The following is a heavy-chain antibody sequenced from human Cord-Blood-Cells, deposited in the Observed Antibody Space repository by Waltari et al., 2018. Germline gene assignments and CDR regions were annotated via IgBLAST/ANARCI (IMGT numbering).Heavy chain of an antibody. CDR3: ASSAPYYDFWSGQSAFDI. V-gene: IGHV3-7*01. J-gene: IGHJ3*02. CDR2: IKQDGSEK. D-gene: IGHD3-3*01. Sequence: EVQLVESGGGLVQPGGSLRLSCAASGFTFSSYWMSWVRQAPGKGLEWVANIKQDGSEKYYVDSGKGRFTISRDNAKNSLYLQMNSLRAEDTAVYYCASSAPYYDFWSGQSAFDIWGQGTMVTVSS. CDR1: GFTFSSYW.